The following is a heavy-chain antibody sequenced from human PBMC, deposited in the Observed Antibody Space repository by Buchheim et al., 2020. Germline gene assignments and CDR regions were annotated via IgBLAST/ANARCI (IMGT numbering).Heavy chain of an antibody. CDR1: GFTFSSSW. D-gene: IGHD1-26*01. Sequence: EVQLVESGGGLVQPGGSLRLSCAASGFTFSSSWMTWVRQAPGKGLEWVANIKQDGREKYYLDSVKGRFTISRDNAQNSLDLQMNSLRAEDTAVYYCARGGVGDFDYWGQGTL. CDR3: ARGGVGDFDY. V-gene: IGHV3-7*01. CDR2: IKQDGREK. J-gene: IGHJ4*02.